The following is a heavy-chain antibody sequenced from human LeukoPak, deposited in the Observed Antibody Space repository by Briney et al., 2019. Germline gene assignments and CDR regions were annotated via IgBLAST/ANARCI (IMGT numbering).Heavy chain of an antibody. D-gene: IGHD5-18*01. J-gene: IGHJ4*02. Sequence: GASVKVSCKASGGTFSSYAISWVRQAPGQGLEWMGRIIPILGIANYAQKFQGRVTITADKSTSTAYMELSSLRSEDTAVYYCARVDTAMVIDYWGQRSLVTVCS. V-gene: IGHV1-69*04. CDR2: IIPILGIA. CDR3: ARVDTAMVIDY. CDR1: GGTFSSYA.